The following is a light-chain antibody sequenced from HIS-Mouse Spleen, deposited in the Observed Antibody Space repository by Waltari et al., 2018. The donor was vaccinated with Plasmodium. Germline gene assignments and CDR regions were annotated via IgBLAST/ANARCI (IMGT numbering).Light chain of an antibody. Sequence: DIQMTQSPSSLSASVVDRVTITCWASQSISIYLNWYKQKPGKAPKLLIYAASSLQSGVPSRVSGSGFGTDVTLTISSLQPEDFATYYCKQNYNTWTFGQGTKVEIK. CDR2: AAS. CDR3: KQNYNTWT. J-gene: IGKJ1*01. V-gene: IGKV1-39*01. CDR1: QSISIY.